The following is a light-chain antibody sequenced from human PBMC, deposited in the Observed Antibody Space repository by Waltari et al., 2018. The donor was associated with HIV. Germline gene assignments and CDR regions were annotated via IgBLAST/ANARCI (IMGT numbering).Light chain of an antibody. CDR3: TSYTTSITYV. J-gene: IGLJ1*01. V-gene: IGLV2-14*01. CDR2: EVS. CDR1: SSDVGAYNF. Sequence: QSALTQPASVSGSPGQSITISCTGTSSDVGAYNFVSWYQQHPGKAPKLIIYEVSNRPSGVSNRFSASKSGNTASLTISGLQAEDEADYYCTSYTTSITYVFGTGTKVTVL.